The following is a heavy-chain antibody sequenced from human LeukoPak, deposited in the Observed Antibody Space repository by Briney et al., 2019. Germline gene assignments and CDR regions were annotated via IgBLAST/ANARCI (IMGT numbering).Heavy chain of an antibody. CDR1: GGSISSYY. CDR3: ARAFTGSYRVFDY. Sequence: SETLSLTCTVSGGSISSYYWGWIRQPPGKGLEWIGSIYYSGTTYYNPPLNGRVTISVDTSKNHFSLKMSSVTAADTAVYHCARAFTGSYRVFDYWGQGTLVTVSS. CDR2: IYYSGTT. J-gene: IGHJ4*02. V-gene: IGHV4-39*02. D-gene: IGHD1-26*01.